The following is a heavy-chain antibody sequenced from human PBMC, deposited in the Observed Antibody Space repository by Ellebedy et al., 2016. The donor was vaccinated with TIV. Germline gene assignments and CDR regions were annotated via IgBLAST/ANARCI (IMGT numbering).Heavy chain of an antibody. Sequence: MPSETLSLTCTVSGGSINSGGYYWSWMRHYPGKGLEWIGYIYYRGSTYYNPSLKSRVTISLDTSKNQFSLNLSSVTAADTAVYYCATGNQWDQLLVYWGQGTLVTVSS. V-gene: IGHV4-31*03. D-gene: IGHD1-26*01. J-gene: IGHJ4*02. CDR1: GGSINSGGYY. CDR2: IYYRGST. CDR3: ATGNQWDQLLVY.